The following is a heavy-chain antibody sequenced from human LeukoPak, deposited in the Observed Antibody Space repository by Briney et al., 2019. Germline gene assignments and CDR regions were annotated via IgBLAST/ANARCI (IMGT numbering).Heavy chain of an antibody. D-gene: IGHD3/OR15-3a*01. CDR1: GFTFSTYR. Sequence: GGSLRLSCAASGFTFSTYRMSWVRQAPGKGLEWVANIKQDGSEKHYVDSVKGRFTISGDNAKNSLYLQMNSLRAEDTAVYYCVRDRDWGFDYWGQGTLVTVSS. J-gene: IGHJ4*02. CDR3: VRDRDWGFDY. V-gene: IGHV3-7*01. CDR2: IKQDGSEK.